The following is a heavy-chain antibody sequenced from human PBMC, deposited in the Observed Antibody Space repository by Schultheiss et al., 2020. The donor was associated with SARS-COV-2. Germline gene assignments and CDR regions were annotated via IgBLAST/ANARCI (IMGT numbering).Heavy chain of an antibody. J-gene: IGHJ4*02. CDR3: AKQGYYDFWSGYYRLDY. CDR1: GFTFSSYA. Sequence: GGSLRLSCAASGFTFSSYAMSWVRQAPGKGLEWVSGISWNSGSIGYADSVKGRFTISRDNAKNSLYLQMNSLRAEDTAVYYCAKQGYYDFWSGYYRLDYWGQGTLVTVSS. D-gene: IGHD3-3*01. V-gene: IGHV3-23*01. CDR2: ISWNSGSI.